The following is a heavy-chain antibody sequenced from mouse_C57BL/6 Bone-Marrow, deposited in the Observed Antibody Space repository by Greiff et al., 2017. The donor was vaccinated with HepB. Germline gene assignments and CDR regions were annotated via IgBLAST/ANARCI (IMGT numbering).Heavy chain of an antibody. CDR1: GYTFTDYY. D-gene: IGHD4-1*01. CDR3: AKLGGWYFDV. Sequence: QVQLQQSGAELVRPGASVKLSCKASGYTFTDYYINWVKQRPGQGLEWIARIYPGSGNTYYNEKFKGKATLTAEKSSSTAYMQLSSLTSEDSAVYFCAKLGGWYFDVWGTGTTVTVSS. CDR2: IYPGSGNT. V-gene: IGHV1-76*01. J-gene: IGHJ1*03.